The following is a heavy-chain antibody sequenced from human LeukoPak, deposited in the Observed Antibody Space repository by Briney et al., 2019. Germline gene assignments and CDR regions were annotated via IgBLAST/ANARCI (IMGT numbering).Heavy chain of an antibody. V-gene: IGHV3-48*03. D-gene: IGHD6-19*01. Sequence: HGGSLRLSCAASGVTFSSYEMNWVRQAPGKGLEWVSYISSSGSTIYYADSVKGRFTISRDNAKNSLYLQMNSLRAEDTAVYYCARDLAAAGTGGFDYGGQGTLVTVSS. CDR3: ARDLAAAGTGGFDY. CDR2: ISSSGSTI. CDR1: GVTFSSYE. J-gene: IGHJ4*02.